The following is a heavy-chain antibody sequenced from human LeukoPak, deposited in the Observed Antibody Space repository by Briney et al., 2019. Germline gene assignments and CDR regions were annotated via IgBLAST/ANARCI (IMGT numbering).Heavy chain of an antibody. D-gene: IGHD4-17*01. CDR2: IFHSGTT. V-gene: IGHV4-4*02. CDR3: AKDSRPTT. J-gene: IGHJ4*02. CDR1: GGSISSINW. Sequence: SETLSLTCAVSGGSISSINWWTWVRQPPGKGLEWIGEIFHSGTTNYNPSLKSRVTISVDKSNNQFSLRLTSVTAADTAVYYCAKDSRPTTWGQGTLVIVSS.